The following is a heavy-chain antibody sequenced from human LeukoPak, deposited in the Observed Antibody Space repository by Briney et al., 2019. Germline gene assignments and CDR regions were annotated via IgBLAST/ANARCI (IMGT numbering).Heavy chain of an antibody. Sequence: SGGSLRLSCAASGFTFSDYNIQWVRQAPGKGLEWVAFIRKDGSDKYYADSVKGRFSISRDNSKNTVYLQMNSLRAADTAVYYCAKEMKNNFDYWGQGTLVTVSS. V-gene: IGHV3-30*02. CDR2: IRKDGSDK. CDR1: GFTFSDYN. D-gene: IGHD2/OR15-2a*01. J-gene: IGHJ4*02. CDR3: AKEMKNNFDY.